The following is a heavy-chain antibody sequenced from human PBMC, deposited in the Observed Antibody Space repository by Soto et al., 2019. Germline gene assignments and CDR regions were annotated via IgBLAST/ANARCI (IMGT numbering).Heavy chain of an antibody. CDR2: IYHSGTT. D-gene: IGHD3-3*01. CDR3: ARGRLEWLLPGYGVDV. J-gene: IGHJ6*02. V-gene: IGHV4-4*02. Sequence: SETLSLTCAVSGASISNTDWWSWVRQRPGKGLEWIGEIYHSGTTNCDPSLKSRVTISLDKSKNQFSLKLRSVTAADTAVYYCARGRLEWLLPGYGVDVWGQGTTVTVSS. CDR1: GASISNTDW.